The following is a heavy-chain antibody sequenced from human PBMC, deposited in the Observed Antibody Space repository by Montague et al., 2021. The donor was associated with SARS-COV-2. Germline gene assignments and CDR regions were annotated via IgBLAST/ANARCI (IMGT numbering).Heavy chain of an antibody. CDR1: GGSFSGYY. CDR3: ARISRNSGFVGVFDI. V-gene: IGHV4-34*01. CDR2: INHSGST. D-gene: IGHD3-22*01. Sequence: SETLSLTCAVYGGSFSGYYWSWIRQPPGKGLEWIGEINHSGSTKYNPSLKSRVTISADTPKNQFSLRLSSVTAADTAVYYCARISRNSGFVGVFDIWGQGTLVAVS. J-gene: IGHJ3*02.